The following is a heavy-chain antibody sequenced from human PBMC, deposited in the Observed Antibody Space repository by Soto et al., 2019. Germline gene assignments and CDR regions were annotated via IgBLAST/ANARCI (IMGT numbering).Heavy chain of an antibody. J-gene: IGHJ4*02. CDR1: GFTFSNYG. Sequence: QVQLVESGGGVVKPGRSLRLSCAASGFTFSNYGMHWVRQAPGKGLEWVAVISYDASDTYYADSVKGRFTISRDNSKNTLFLQMNSLRTDDTAVYYCAKDPGYSNSWPFDYWGQGTLVTVSS. D-gene: IGHD6-13*01. CDR2: ISYDASDT. V-gene: IGHV3-30*18. CDR3: AKDPGYSNSWPFDY.